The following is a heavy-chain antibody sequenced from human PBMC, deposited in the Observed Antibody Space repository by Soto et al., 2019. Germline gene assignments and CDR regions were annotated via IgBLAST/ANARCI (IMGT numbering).Heavy chain of an antibody. V-gene: IGHV4-59*01. J-gene: IGHJ4*02. D-gene: IGHD6-13*01. Sequence: SETLSLTCTVSGGSISSYYWSWIRQPPGKGLEWIGYIYYSGSTNYNPSLKSRVTISVDTSKNQFSLKLSSVTAADTAVYYCARVTSRAAGRYYFDYWGQGTLVTSPQ. CDR2: IYYSGST. CDR1: GGSISSYY. CDR3: ARVTSRAAGRYYFDY.